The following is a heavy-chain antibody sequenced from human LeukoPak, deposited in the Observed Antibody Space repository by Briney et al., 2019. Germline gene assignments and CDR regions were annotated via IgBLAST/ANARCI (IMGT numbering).Heavy chain of an antibody. CDR2: IKQDGSAQ. CDR1: GFTFTRYW. Sequence: GGSLRLSCAASGFTFTRYWMNWVRQAPGKGLEWVANIKQDGSAQNYVDSVKGRFTISRDNAGNSVYLQMNSLRAEDTAVYYCATELRIGATGYLFAFDIWGQGTMVTVSS. V-gene: IGHV3-7*01. D-gene: IGHD1-1*01. J-gene: IGHJ3*02. CDR3: ATELRIGATGYLFAFDI.